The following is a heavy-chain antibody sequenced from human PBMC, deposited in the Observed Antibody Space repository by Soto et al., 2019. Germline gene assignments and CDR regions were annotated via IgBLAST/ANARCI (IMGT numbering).Heavy chain of an antibody. Sequence: PGGSLRLSCAASGFTFSSYAMSWVRQAPGKGLEWVSAISGSGGSTYYAGSVKGRFTISRDNSKNTLYLQMNSLRAEDTAVYYCANPPPEGSSWYEGYFDYWGQGTLVTVSS. CDR3: ANPPPEGSSWYEGYFDY. CDR2: ISGSGGST. J-gene: IGHJ4*02. V-gene: IGHV3-23*01. D-gene: IGHD6-13*01. CDR1: GFTFSSYA.